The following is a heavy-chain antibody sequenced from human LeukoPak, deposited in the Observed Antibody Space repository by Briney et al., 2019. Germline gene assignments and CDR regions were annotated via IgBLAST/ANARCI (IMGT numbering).Heavy chain of an antibody. D-gene: IGHD3-16*01. CDR1: GFNFRKYW. CDR3: ARSLGD. J-gene: IGHJ4*01. CDR2: INPDGDYS. Sequence: GGSLRLSCAASGFNFRKYWMQWVRQVPGKGLVWVSEINPDGDYSGHSNSVRGRFTISRDNAKNTLYLQMTSLSAEDTAVYYCARSLGDWGQGTLVSVSS. V-gene: IGHV3-74*01.